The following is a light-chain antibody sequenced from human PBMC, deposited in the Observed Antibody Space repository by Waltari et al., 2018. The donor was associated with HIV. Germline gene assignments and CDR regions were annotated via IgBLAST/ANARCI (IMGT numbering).Light chain of an antibody. J-gene: IGLJ3*02. Sequence: QSVLTQPPSVSGAPGQTVTSSCTGSSSNIGAAYDVHWYQQVPGTTPKLLIYANTNRPSGVPDRFSGSKSGTSASLAISGLQTEDEADYYCQSYVSSVNVVFGGGTRVTVL. CDR3: QSYVSSVNVV. CDR1: SSNIGAAYD. V-gene: IGLV1-40*01. CDR2: ANT.